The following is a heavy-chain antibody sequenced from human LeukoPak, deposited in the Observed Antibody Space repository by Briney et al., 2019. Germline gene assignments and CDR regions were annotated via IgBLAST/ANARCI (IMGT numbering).Heavy chain of an antibody. J-gene: IGHJ4*02. V-gene: IGHV3-74*01. Sequence: PGGSLRLSCAASGFTFSSHWMHWVRQAPGKGLVWVSFINNDGGVTSYADSVKGRFTISRDNAKNTLYLQMNSLRAEDTAMYYCARRKAYGDYEFDYWGQGTLVTVSS. CDR1: GFTFSSHW. CDR2: INNDGGVT. D-gene: IGHD4-17*01. CDR3: ARRKAYGDYEFDY.